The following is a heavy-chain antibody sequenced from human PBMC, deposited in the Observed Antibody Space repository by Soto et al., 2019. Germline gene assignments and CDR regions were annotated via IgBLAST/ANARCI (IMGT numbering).Heavy chain of an antibody. D-gene: IGHD3-22*01. CDR3: ARDKTRRKYASSENDY. CDR2: IWYDGSNK. Sequence: PGGSLRLSCAASGFTFSSYGMHWVRQAPGKGLEWVAVIWYDGSNKYYADSVKGRFTISRDNSKNTLYLQMNSLRAEDTAVYYCARDKTRRKYASSENDYWGQGTLLTLSS. J-gene: IGHJ4*02. V-gene: IGHV3-33*01. CDR1: GFTFSSYG.